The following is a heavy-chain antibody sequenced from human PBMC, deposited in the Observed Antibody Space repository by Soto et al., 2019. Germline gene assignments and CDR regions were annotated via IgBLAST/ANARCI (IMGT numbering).Heavy chain of an antibody. V-gene: IGHV4-31*03. CDR1: GGSISSGGYY. D-gene: IGHD3-22*01. J-gene: IGHJ4*02. CDR2: IYYSGST. CDR3: ARWDNYYDSSGYYYHFDY. Sequence: QVQLQESGPGLVKPSQTLSLTCTVSGGSISSGGYYWSWIRQHPGKGLEWIGYIYYSGSTYYNPSLKSRVTISVDTSKNRFTLKLSSVTAADTAVYYCARWDNYYDSSGYYYHFDYWGQGTLVTVSS.